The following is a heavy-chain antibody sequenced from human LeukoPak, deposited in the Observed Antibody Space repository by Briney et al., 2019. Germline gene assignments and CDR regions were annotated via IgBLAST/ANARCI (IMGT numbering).Heavy chain of an antibody. J-gene: IGHJ4*02. CDR1: GFTFSSYA. CDR3: ARDPVGATVRLDY. CDR2: ISYDGSNK. V-gene: IGHV3-30-3*01. Sequence: GGSLRLSCAASGFTFSSYAMHWVRQAPGKGLEWVAVISYDGSNKYYADSVKGRFTISRDNSKNTLYLQMNSLRAEDTAVYYCARDPVGATVRLDYWGQGTLVTVSS. D-gene: IGHD1-26*01.